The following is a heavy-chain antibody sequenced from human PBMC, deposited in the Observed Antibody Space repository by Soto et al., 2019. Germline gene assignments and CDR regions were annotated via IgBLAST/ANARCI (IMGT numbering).Heavy chain of an antibody. Sequence: QVQLQESGPGLVKPSETLSLTCTVSGGSISSYYWSWIRQPPGKGLEWIGYIYYSGSTNYNPSLKSRVTISVDTAKNQFSLNLSSVTAADTDVYYCARVHYYDSSLDYWGQGTLVTVSS. D-gene: IGHD3-22*01. V-gene: IGHV4-59*01. CDR3: ARVHYYDSSLDY. CDR1: GGSISSYY. CDR2: IYYSGST. J-gene: IGHJ4*02.